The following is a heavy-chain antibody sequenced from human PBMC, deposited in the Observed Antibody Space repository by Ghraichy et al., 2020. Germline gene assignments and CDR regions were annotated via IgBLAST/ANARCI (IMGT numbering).Heavy chain of an antibody. V-gene: IGHV4-59*01. D-gene: IGHD6-13*01. J-gene: IGHJ4*02. Sequence: SETLSLTCTVSGAPISSYYWTWIRQPPGKGLEWIGFFYYSGSTNYNPSLKSRVTISVDTSKNQFSLKLSSVTAADTAVYYCAREGIAAAGVDYWGQGTLVTVSS. CDR1: GAPISSYY. CDR3: AREGIAAAGVDY. CDR2: FYYSGST.